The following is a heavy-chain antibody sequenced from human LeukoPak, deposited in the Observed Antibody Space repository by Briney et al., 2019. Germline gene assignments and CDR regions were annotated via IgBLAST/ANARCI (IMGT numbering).Heavy chain of an antibody. CDR1: GFTFSYHW. D-gene: IGHD3-3*01. V-gene: IGHV3-7*01. CDR3: ARDDYDFWSGYYMGSYYYYYGMDV. J-gene: IGHJ6*02. CDR2: IKNDGAVK. Sequence: GGSLRLSCAASGFTFSYHWMTWVRQAPGKGLEWVANIKNDGAVKNYVDSVKGRFTISRDNAKNSLYLQMNSRRAEDTAVYYCARDDYDFWSGYYMGSYYYYYGMDVWGQGTTVTVSS.